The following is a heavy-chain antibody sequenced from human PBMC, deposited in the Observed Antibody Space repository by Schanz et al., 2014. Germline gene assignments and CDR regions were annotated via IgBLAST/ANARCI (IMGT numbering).Heavy chain of an antibody. D-gene: IGHD5-12*01. Sequence: QVHLVQSGAEVHKPGASLKISCKASGYTFTNFFLHWVRQAPGQGLEWMGRIIPIHGIVNYAQRFQDRVRITADKSTSTAYMELSSLRSDDTAVYYCARGGGPEDVFDIWGQGTMXTVSS. V-gene: IGHV1-69*09. CDR2: IIPIHGIV. CDR1: GYTFTNFF. CDR3: ARGGGPEDVFDI. J-gene: IGHJ3*02.